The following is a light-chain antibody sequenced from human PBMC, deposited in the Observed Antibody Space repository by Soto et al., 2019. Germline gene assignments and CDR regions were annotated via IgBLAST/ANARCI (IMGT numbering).Light chain of an antibody. J-gene: IGKJ2*01. CDR1: QSVSSSY. V-gene: IGKV3-20*01. CDR2: GAS. CDR3: QQYGSSPYT. Sequence: EIVLTLSPGTLSLSPGERATLSCRASQSVSSSYLAWYQQKPGQAPRLLIYGASSRATGIPDRFSGSGSGTDFTLTISRLEPEDFAVYYCQQYGSSPYTFGQGPSWRSN.